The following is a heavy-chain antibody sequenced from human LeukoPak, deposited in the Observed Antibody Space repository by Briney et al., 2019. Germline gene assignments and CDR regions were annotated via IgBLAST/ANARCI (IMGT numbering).Heavy chain of an antibody. CDR3: AREAHYYDSGMNFQH. Sequence: GGSLRLSCAASGFTFSSYAMHWVRQAPGKGLEWVAVISYDGSNKYYADSVKGRFTISRDNSKNTLYLQMNSLRAEDTAVYYCAREAHYYDSGMNFQHWGQGTLVTVSS. J-gene: IGHJ1*01. D-gene: IGHD3-22*01. V-gene: IGHV3-30-3*01. CDR1: GFTFSSYA. CDR2: ISYDGSNK.